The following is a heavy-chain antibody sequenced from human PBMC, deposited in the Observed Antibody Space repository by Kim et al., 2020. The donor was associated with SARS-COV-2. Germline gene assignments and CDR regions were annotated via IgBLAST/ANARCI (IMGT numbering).Heavy chain of an antibody. CDR2: ITWNSGNI. D-gene: IGHD3-10*01. J-gene: IGHJ4*02. V-gene: IGHV3-9*01. CDR3: AKDIVHRGGLWDAFEN. Sequence: GGSLRLSCAASGFSFDDYSMHWVRQGPGKGLEWVSGITWNSGNIGYADSVKGRFTISRDSAKKSLYLVMNGLRPEDTAFYYCAKDIVHRGGLWDAFENWGQGGLVTVAS. CDR1: GFSFDDYS.